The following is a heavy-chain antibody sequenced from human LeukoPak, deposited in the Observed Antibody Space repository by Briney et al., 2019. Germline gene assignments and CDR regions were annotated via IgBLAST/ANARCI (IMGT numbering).Heavy chain of an antibody. CDR3: ARERPQIAAAGTNWFDP. CDR1: GFTFSSYG. Sequence: GGSLRLSCAASGFTFSSYGMSWVRQAPGQGLEWMGGIIPIFGTANYAQKFQGRVTITADESTSTAYMELSSLRSEDTAVYYCARERPQIAAAGTNWFDPWGQGTLVTVSS. V-gene: IGHV1-69*01. D-gene: IGHD6-13*01. CDR2: IIPIFGTA. J-gene: IGHJ5*02.